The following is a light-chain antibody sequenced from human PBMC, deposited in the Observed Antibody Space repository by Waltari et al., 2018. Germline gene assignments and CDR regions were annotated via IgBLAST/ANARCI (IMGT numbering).Light chain of an antibody. J-gene: IGKJ1*01. CDR1: QSISDS. Sequence: DFQMTQSPSTLSASVGESGRITCRASQSISDSLAWHQQKPGQAPKLLIFKTSVLPSGVPSRFSGSRSGTEFTLTISSLQPDDFATYFCQQYNVYPWTFGQGTKVDLK. V-gene: IGKV1-5*03. CDR3: QQYNVYPWT. CDR2: KTS.